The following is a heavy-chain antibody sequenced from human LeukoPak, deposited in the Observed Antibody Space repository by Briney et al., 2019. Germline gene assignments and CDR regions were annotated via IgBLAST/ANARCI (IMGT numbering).Heavy chain of an antibody. CDR3: ARDSSSRVYYYYMDV. D-gene: IGHD6-6*01. V-gene: IGHV3-7*01. Sequence: GGSLRLSCAASGFTFSDYYMSWLRQAPGKGLEWVANIKQDGSEKYYVDSVKGRFTISRDNAKNSLYLQMNSLRAEDTAVYYCARDSSSRVYYYYMDVWGKGTTVTVSS. CDR2: IKQDGSEK. CDR1: GFTFSDYY. J-gene: IGHJ6*03.